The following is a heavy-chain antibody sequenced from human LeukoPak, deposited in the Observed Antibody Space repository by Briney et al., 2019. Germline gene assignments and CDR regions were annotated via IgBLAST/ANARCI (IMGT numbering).Heavy chain of an antibody. J-gene: IGHJ5*02. CDR1: GFTFRNYW. V-gene: IGHV3-74*01. CDR3: AKSDWFDP. Sequence: PGGSLRLSCATSGFTFRNYWMSWLRQAPGKGLVWVARIKNDGSMTSYAECVKGRFTISRDNARNTLYLQMNSLRVDDTAVYYCAKSDWFDPWGRGILVTVSS. CDR2: IKNDGSMT.